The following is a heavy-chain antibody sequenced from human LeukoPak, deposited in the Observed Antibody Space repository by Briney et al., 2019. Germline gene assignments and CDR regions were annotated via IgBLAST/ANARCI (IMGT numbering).Heavy chain of an antibody. CDR1: GGSISSGSYY. Sequence: SQTLSLTCTVSGGSISSGSYYWSWIRQPAGKGLEWIGRIYTSGSTNYNPSLKSRVTISVDTSKNQFSLKLSSVTAADTAVYYCARPRPHPYGMDVWGQGTTVTVSS. V-gene: IGHV4-61*02. CDR2: IYTSGST. J-gene: IGHJ6*02. CDR3: ARPRPHPYGMDV.